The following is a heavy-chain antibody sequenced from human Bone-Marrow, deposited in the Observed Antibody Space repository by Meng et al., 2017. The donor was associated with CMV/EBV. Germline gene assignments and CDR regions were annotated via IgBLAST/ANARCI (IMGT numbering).Heavy chain of an antibody. D-gene: IGHD1-26*01. V-gene: IGHV3-49*04. J-gene: IGHJ5*02. Sequence: GGSLRLSCTASGFTFGDYAMSWVRQAPGKGLEWVGFIRSKAYGGTTEYAASVKGRFTISRDDSKSIAYLQMNSLKTEDTAVYYCTRGPVPLGGANGWFDPSGQGTLVTVSS. CDR1: GFTFGDYA. CDR2: IRSKAYGGTT. CDR3: TRGPVPLGGANGWFDP.